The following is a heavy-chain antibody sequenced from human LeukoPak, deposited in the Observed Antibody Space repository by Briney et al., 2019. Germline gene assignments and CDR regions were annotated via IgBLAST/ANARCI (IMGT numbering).Heavy chain of an antibody. Sequence: SETLSLTCAVSGVYISSFNWWGWIQQPPGKGLEWIGYIYYSGSTNYNPSLKSRVTMSVDTSKNQFSLKLSSVTALDTAVYYCARISTGIIFYWGQGTLVTVSS. CDR2: IYYSGST. D-gene: IGHD1-1*01. CDR3: ARISTGIIFY. V-gene: IGHV4-28*06. J-gene: IGHJ4*02. CDR1: GVYISSFNW.